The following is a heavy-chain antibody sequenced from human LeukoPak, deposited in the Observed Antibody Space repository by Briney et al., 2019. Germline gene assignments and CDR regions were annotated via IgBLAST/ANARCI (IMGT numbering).Heavy chain of an antibody. J-gene: IGHJ4*02. CDR1: GFTFSSYA. D-gene: IGHD1-26*01. CDR2: ISGSGGST. CDR3: AKSQDGGRLFHFDY. V-gene: IGHV3-23*01. Sequence: PGGSLRLSCAVSGFTFSSYAMSWVRRAPGKGLEWVSVISGSGGSTYSADSVKGRFTISRDNSKNTLYLQMNSLRAEDTAVYFCAKSQDGGRLFHFDYWGQGTLVTVSS.